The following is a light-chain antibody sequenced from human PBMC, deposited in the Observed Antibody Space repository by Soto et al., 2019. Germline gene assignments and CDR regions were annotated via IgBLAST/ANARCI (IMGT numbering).Light chain of an antibody. V-gene: IGLV2-14*01. CDR1: SSDIGASNY. J-gene: IGLJ1*01. CDR2: EVS. CDR3: SSYTVSSVTLYV. Sequence: QSVPTQPASVSGSPGQSITISCTGTSSDIGASNYVSWYQQRPGKAPKVMIYEVSNRPSGVSNRFSGSKSGNTASLTISGLQAEDEADYYCSSYTVSSVTLYVFGSGTKLTVL.